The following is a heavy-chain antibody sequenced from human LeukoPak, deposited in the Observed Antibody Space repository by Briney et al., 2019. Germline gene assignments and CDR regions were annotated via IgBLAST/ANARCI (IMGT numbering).Heavy chain of an antibody. CDR3: ARDPLTYSSSWYPSDSSLGP. CDR2: ISYDGSNK. J-gene: IGHJ5*02. CDR1: GFTFSSYG. V-gene: IGHV3-30*03. Sequence: PGGSLRLSCAASGFTFSSYGMHWVRQAPGKGLEWVAVISYDGSNKYYADSVKGRFTISRDNSKNTLYLQMNSLRAEDTAVYYCARDPLTYSSSWYPSDSSLGPWGQGTLVTVSS. D-gene: IGHD6-13*01.